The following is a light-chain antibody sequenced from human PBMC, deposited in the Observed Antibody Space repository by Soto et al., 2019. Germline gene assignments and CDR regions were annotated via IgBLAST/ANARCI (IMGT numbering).Light chain of an antibody. V-gene: IGKV3-20*01. Sequence: EIVLTQSPGTLSFSPGERATLSCRASQSVSSSYLGWYQQKPGQAPRLLIYGASNRATGIPDRFSGGGSGTDFTLTITRLEPEDFAVYYCQYYGNSPLTFGQGTKVDIK. CDR1: QSVSSSY. CDR2: GAS. J-gene: IGKJ1*01. CDR3: QYYGNSPLT.